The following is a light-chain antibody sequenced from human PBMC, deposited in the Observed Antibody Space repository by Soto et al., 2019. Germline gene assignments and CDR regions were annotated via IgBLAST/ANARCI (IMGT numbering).Light chain of an antibody. J-gene: IGLJ2*01. Sequence: QSALTQLPSASGSPGQSVTISCTGTSSDVGAYNFVSWYQQYPGKAPRLLIYELTKRPSGVPDRFSGSRSGNTASLTVSGLQTEDEADYYCSSYTSSSTRVFGGGTKLTVL. CDR3: SSYTSSSTRV. V-gene: IGLV2-8*01. CDR2: ELT. CDR1: SSDVGAYNF.